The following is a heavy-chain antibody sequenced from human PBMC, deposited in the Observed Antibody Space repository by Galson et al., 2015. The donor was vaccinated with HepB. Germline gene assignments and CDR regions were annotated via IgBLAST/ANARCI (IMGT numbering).Heavy chain of an antibody. CDR3: ARGGTGTTSYYYYAMDV. CDR1: GYTFTGYH. Sequence: SVKVSCKASGYTFTGYHMHWVRQAPGQGLEWMGRIYPDSGGTNYAQKFQGRVTMTRDTSISTAYMELSSLRSEDTAVYYCARGGTGTTSYYYYAMDVWGQGTTVTVSS. V-gene: IGHV1-2*06. J-gene: IGHJ6*02. D-gene: IGHD1-1*01. CDR2: IYPDSGGT.